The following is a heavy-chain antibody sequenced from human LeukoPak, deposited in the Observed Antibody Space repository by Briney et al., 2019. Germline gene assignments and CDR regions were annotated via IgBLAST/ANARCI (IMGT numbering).Heavy chain of an antibody. J-gene: IGHJ4*02. V-gene: IGHV1-8*01. D-gene: IGHD1-7*01. CDR1: GYTFLRYD. Sequence: GASVNVSCKACGYTFLRYDINWVRQATGQGLEWMGWMNPNSGDTVYAQKFPGRVTITRTNSISTTYMELSRLGSEVTAVYYCAASAGTTLGIYTIDYWGQGTLVTVSS. CDR3: AASAGTTLGIYTIDY. CDR2: MNPNSGDT.